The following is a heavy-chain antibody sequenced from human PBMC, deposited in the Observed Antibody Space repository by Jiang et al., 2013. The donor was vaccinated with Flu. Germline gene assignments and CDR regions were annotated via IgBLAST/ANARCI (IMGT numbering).Heavy chain of an antibody. CDR1: TFTSYD. D-gene: IGHD2-15*01. J-gene: IGHJ4*02. V-gene: IGHV1-8*01. CDR2: MNPNSGNT. CDR3: AGSRGPLYYFDY. Sequence: TFTSYDINWVRQATGQGLEWMGWMNPNSGNTGYAQKFQGRVTMTRNTSISTAYMELSSLRSEDTAVYYCAGSRGPLYYFDYWGQGTLVTVSS.